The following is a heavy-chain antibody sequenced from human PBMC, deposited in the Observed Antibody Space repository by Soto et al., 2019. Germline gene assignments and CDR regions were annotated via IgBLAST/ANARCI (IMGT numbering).Heavy chain of an antibody. J-gene: IGHJ4*02. Sequence: SGALSLTCGVSGYSLSPGFNCGWIRPPPGKGLEWIGSIYYSGSTYYNPSLKSRVTISVDTSKNQFSLKLSSVTAADTAVYYCAREPHYYDSSGHRDYWGQGTLVTVFS. CDR1: GYSLSPGFN. CDR2: IYYSGST. D-gene: IGHD3-22*01. CDR3: AREPHYYDSSGHRDY. V-gene: IGHV4-38-2*02.